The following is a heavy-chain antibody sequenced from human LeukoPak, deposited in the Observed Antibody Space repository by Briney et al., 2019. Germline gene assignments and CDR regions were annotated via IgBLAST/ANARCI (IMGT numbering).Heavy chain of an antibody. CDR3: AKDMRRYSSSLENWFDP. CDR1: GFTFDDYA. CDR2: ISWNSGSI. J-gene: IGHJ5*02. V-gene: IGHV3-9*01. D-gene: IGHD6-6*01. Sequence: GGSLRLSCAASGFTFDDYATHWVRQAPGKGLEWVSGISWNSGSIGYAVSVKGRFTISRDNAKNSLYLQMNSLRAEDTALYYCAKDMRRYSSSLENWFDPWGQGTLVTVSS.